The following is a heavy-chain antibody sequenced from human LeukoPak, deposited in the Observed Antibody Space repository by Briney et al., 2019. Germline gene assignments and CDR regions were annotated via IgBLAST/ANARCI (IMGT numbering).Heavy chain of an antibody. Sequence: PGGSLRLSCAASGFAFSGYSMNWVRQAPGRGPEWVSLISTTSISIYYADSVRGRFTISRDNAKNSLYLQMNSLSAEDTAVYYCARGVGATHFDCWGQGTLVTVST. CDR1: GFAFSGYS. J-gene: IGHJ4*02. V-gene: IGHV3-21*06. CDR3: ARGVGATHFDC. D-gene: IGHD1-26*01. CDR2: ISTTSISI.